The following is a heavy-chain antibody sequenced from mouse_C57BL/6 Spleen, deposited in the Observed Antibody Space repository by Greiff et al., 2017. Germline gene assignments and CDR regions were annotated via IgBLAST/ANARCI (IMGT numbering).Heavy chain of an antibody. J-gene: IGHJ2*01. CDR1: GYTFTSYW. V-gene: IGHV1-55*01. D-gene: IGHD2-2*01. CDR2: IYPGSGGT. CDR3: GGGAMDTTAADY. Sequence: VQLQQSGAELVKPGASVKMSCKASGYTFTSYWITWVKQRPGQGLEWIGDIYPGSGGTNYNEKFKSKATLTVDTSSSTAYMQLSSLTSEDSAVYYCGGGAMDTTAADYWGQGTTLTVSA.